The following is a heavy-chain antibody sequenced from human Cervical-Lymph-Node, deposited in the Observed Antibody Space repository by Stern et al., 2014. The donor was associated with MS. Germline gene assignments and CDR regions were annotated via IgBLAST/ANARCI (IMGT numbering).Heavy chain of an antibody. CDR2: ISYDGRDK. CDR1: GFVFRRYA. Sequence: VQLVESGGGVVQPGRSLRLSCAASGFVFRRYALHWVRQAPGTGLEWVALISYDGRDKYYTDSVKVRFTVSRDNSNNTVDLEMNSLRLEDTAVYYCAKGGSGSYLDWGQGSLVTVSS. CDR3: AKGGSGSYLD. V-gene: IGHV3-30*04. D-gene: IGHD1-26*01. J-gene: IGHJ4*02.